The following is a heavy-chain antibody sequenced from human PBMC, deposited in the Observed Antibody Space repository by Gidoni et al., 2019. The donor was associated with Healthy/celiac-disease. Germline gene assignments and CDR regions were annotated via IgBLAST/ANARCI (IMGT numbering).Heavy chain of an antibody. J-gene: IGHJ6*02. Sequence: QVQLVQSGAEVKKPGASVKVSCKASGYTVTSYGISWVRQAPGQGLEWMGWISAYNGNTNYAQKLQGRVTMTTDTSTSTAYMELRSLRSDDTAVYYCARDLGYCSSTSCYSRHYGMDVWGQGTTVTVSS. D-gene: IGHD2-2*01. V-gene: IGHV1-18*01. CDR1: GYTVTSYG. CDR2: ISAYNGNT. CDR3: ARDLGYCSSTSCYSRHYGMDV.